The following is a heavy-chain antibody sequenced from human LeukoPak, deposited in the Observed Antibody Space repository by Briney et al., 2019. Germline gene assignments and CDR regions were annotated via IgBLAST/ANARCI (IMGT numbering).Heavy chain of an antibody. D-gene: IGHD3-10*01. CDR2: IYYSGST. V-gene: IGHV4-59*01. Sequence: SETLSLTCTVAGGSISSYYWSWIRQPPGKGLEWIGYIYYSGSTNYNPSLKSRVTISVDTSKNQLSLKLSSVTAADTAVYYCARSGLLWFGESPFDYWGEATLVTVSS. CDR1: GGSISSYY. CDR3: ARSGLLWFGESPFDY. J-gene: IGHJ4*02.